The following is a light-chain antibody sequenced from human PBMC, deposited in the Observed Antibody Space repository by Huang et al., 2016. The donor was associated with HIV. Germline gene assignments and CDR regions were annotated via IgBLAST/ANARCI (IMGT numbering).Light chain of an antibody. CDR1: QSVSRSY. Sequence: EIVLTQSPGTLSLSPGERATLSCRASQSVSRSYLGWYQQKAGQAPRLLIYVASSRAPGIPDRFSGSGSGTDFTRTISRLEPEDFAIYYCQQYESSPWTFGQGTKVEMK. J-gene: IGKJ1*01. CDR3: QQYESSPWT. V-gene: IGKV3-20*01. CDR2: VAS.